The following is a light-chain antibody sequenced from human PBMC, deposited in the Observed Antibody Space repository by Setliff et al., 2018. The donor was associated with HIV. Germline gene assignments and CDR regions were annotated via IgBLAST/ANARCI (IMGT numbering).Light chain of an antibody. CDR3: SSYAGSSNFVI. V-gene: IGLV2-8*01. J-gene: IGLJ2*01. Sequence: ALAQPPSASGSPGQSVTISCTGTSSDIGDLNYVSWYQQHSGKAPKLMIYEVNKRPSGVPGRFSGSKSGNTASLTVSGLQADDEADYYCSSYAGSSNFVIFGGGTKGTVL. CDR2: EVN. CDR1: SSDIGDLNY.